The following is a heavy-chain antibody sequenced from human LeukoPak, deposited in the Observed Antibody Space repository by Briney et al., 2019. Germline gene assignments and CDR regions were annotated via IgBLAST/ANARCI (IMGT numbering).Heavy chain of an antibody. CDR3: ARRLGSSNDAFDI. CDR1: GYTFTGYY. Sequence: EASVKVSCKASGYTFTGYYMHWVRQAPGQGLEWMGWINPNSGGTNYAQKFQGRVTMTRDTSISTAYMELSRLRSDDTAVYYCARRLGSSNDAFDIWGQGTMVTVSS. V-gene: IGHV1-2*02. J-gene: IGHJ3*02. CDR2: INPNSGGT. D-gene: IGHD3-10*01.